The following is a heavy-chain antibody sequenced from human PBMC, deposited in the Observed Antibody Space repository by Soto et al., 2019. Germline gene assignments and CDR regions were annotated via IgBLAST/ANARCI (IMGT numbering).Heavy chain of an antibody. CDR3: ARVGTTVTTVDY. CDR2: INAGNGNT. CDR1: GYTFTSYA. V-gene: IGHV1-3*01. Sequence: QVQLVQSGAEVKKPGASVKVSCKASGYTFTSYAMHWVRQAPGQRLEWMGWINAGNGNTKYSQKFQGRVTITRDTSASTAYMELSXLXSEDTAVYYCARVGTTVTTVDYWGQGTLVTVSS. J-gene: IGHJ4*02. D-gene: IGHD4-17*01.